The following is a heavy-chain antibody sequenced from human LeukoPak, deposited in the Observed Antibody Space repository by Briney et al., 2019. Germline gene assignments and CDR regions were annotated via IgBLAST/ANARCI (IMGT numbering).Heavy chain of an antibody. CDR2: IHYGANT. D-gene: IGHD3-10*01. V-gene: IGHV4-38-2*02. CDR3: ARPRDGSGRNYFDS. Sequence: SESLSLTCTVSGYSISSGYFWAWIRQPPGKGPEWIGSIHYGANTYYNPSLKSRVTLSVDTSKNQFSLRLSSVTAADTAVYYCARPRDGSGRNYFDSWGQGTLVTVSS. CDR1: GYSISSGYF. J-gene: IGHJ4*02.